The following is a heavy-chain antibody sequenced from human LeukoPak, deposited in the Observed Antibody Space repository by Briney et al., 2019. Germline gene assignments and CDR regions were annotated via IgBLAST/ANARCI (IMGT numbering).Heavy chain of an antibody. CDR3: ARGTAAGTPYYFDY. D-gene: IGHD6-13*01. Sequence: GGSLKLSCAASGFTFSSYAMSWVRQAPGKGLEWVSAISGSGGSTYYADSVKGRFTISRDNSKNTLYLQMNSLRAEDTAVYYCARGTAAGTPYYFDYWGQGTLVTVSS. J-gene: IGHJ4*02. CDR2: ISGSGGST. CDR1: GFTFSSYA. V-gene: IGHV3-23*01.